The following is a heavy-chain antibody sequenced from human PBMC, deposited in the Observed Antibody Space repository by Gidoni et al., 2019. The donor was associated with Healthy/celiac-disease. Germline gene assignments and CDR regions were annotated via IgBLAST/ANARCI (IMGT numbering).Heavy chain of an antibody. CDR2: ISWNSGSI. V-gene: IGHV3-9*01. D-gene: IGHD4-17*01. CDR1: GFTFDDYA. Sequence: EVQLLESGGGLVQPGRSLRLSGAASGFTFDDYAMHWVRQAPGKGLEWVSGISWNSGSIGYADSVKGRFTISRDNAKNSLYLQMNSLRAEDTALYYCAKDILYGDYGWDAFDIWGQGTMVTVSS. CDR3: AKDILYGDYGWDAFDI. J-gene: IGHJ3*02.